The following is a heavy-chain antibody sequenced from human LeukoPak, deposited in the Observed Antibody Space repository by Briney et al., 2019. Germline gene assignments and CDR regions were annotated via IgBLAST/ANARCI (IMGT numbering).Heavy chain of an antibody. J-gene: IGHJ3*02. Sequence: ASVKVSCMASGYTFTSYGISWVRQAPGQGLEWMGWISAYNGDTNYAQKLQGRVTMTTDTSTSTAYMELRSLRSDDTAVYYCARGAGRRSFDAFDIWGQGTMVTVSS. CDR1: GYTFTSYG. CDR3: ARGAGRRSFDAFDI. CDR2: ISAYNGDT. V-gene: IGHV1-18*04.